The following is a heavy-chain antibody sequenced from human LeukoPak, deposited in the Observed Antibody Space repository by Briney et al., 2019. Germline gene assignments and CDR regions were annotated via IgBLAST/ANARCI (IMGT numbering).Heavy chain of an antibody. Sequence: ASVKVSCKAPGYTFCNYHIQWVPQAPGQRIEWMGIINPRYGSTTYAQNFQGRVTMTRDMSTSTVYMELSSLRSEDTAVYYCAREEARDGSTGYYFDYWGQGTLLTVSS. V-gene: IGHV1-46*01. CDR2: INPRYGST. J-gene: IGHJ4*02. CDR3: AREEARDGSTGYYFDY. CDR1: GYTFCNYH. D-gene: IGHD5-24*01.